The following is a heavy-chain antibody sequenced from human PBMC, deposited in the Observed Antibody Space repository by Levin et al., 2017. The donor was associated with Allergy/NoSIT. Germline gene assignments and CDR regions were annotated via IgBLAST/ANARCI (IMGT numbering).Heavy chain of an antibody. J-gene: IGHJ6*02. V-gene: IGHV3-30*04. Sequence: PSETLSLTCAASGFTFRTYAMHWVRQAPGKGLQWVAVISYDGSNEFYADSVKGRCTISRDNSKNTLYLHLNSLRPEDTAVYYCARDAYTSTWYGNLDYYNYYYGMDVWGLGTTVTVSS. CDR3: ARDAYTSTWYGNLDYYNYYYGMDV. D-gene: IGHD6-13*01. CDR1: GFTFRTYA. CDR2: ISYDGSNE.